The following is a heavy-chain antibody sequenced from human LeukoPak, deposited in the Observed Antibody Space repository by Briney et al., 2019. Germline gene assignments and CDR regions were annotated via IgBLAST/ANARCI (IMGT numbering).Heavy chain of an antibody. Sequence: GASVKVSCKASGYTFTSYYMHWVRQAPGQGLEWMGIINPSGGSTSYAQKFQGRVTMTRDMSTSTVYMELSSLRSEDTAVHYCARDAYSSSWLSGYYYYYMDVWGKGTTVTVSS. D-gene: IGHD6-13*01. CDR3: ARDAYSSSWLSGYYYYYMDV. CDR1: GYTFTSYY. CDR2: INPSGGST. V-gene: IGHV1-46*01. J-gene: IGHJ6*03.